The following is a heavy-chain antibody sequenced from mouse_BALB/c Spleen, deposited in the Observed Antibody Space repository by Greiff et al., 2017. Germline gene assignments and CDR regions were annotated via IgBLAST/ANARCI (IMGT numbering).Heavy chain of an antibody. CDR2: INPSSGYI. CDR3: AKDTSVVFDY. J-gene: IGHJ2*01. V-gene: IGHV1-4*01. Sequence: QVQLLQSGAELARPGASGKLSCTASGYTFTSYTMHWVKQRPGQGLEWIGYINPSSGYINYTQKFKDRATLTADKSSSTAYMQLSSLTSEDTAVYSCAKDTSVVFDYWGQGTTLTVSA. CDR1: GYTFTSYT. D-gene: IGHD1-1*01.